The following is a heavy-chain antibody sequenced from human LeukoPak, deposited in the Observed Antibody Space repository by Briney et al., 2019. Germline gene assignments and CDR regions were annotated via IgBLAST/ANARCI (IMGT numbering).Heavy chain of an antibody. CDR1: GGSFSGYY. D-gene: IGHD5-18*01. CDR2: INHSGST. CDR3: ARGPIQLWPIDY. Sequence: PSETLSLTCAVYGGSFSGYYWSWIRQPPGKGLEWIGEINHSGSTNYNPSLKSRVTISVDTSKNQFSLKLSSVTAADTAVYYCARGPIQLWPIDYWGQGTLVTVSP. V-gene: IGHV4-34*01. J-gene: IGHJ4*02.